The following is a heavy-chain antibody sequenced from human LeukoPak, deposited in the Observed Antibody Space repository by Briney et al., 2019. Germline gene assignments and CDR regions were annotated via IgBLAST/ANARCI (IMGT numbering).Heavy chain of an antibody. V-gene: IGHV1-18*01. CDR3: ARVLTGDYEEDLYYFDY. J-gene: IGHJ4*02. D-gene: IGHD4-17*01. Sequence: AASVKVSCKASGYTFTSYGISWVRQAPGQGLEWMGWISAYNGNTNYAQKLQGRVTMTTDTSTSTAYMELRSLRSDDTAVYYCARVLTGDYEEDLYYFDYWGQGTLVTVSS. CDR1: GYTFTSYG. CDR2: ISAYNGNT.